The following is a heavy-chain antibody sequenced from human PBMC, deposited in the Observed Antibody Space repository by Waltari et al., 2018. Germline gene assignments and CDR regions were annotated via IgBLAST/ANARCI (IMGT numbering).Heavy chain of an antibody. J-gene: IGHJ4*02. D-gene: IGHD3-10*01. CDR3: ARVSGTFDY. V-gene: IGHV4-38-2*01. Sequence: QVQLQESGPGLVKPSETLSLTCAVSAYSITSSFYWGWVRPPPGKGLEWCGNIFHRGGTYYNPSHKSRVTISIDTSKNQFSLKLSSVTAADTAVYYCARVSGTFDYWGQGTLVSVSS. CDR2: IFHRGGT. CDR1: AYSITSSFY.